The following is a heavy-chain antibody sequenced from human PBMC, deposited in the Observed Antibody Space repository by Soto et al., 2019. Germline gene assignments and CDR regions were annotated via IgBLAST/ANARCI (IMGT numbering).Heavy chain of an antibody. V-gene: IGHV1-69*13. D-gene: IGHD2-21*02. CDR3: AVGSVVVTAILSPAEYFQH. CDR1: GGTFSSYA. J-gene: IGHJ1*01. CDR2: IIPIFGTA. Sequence: SVKVSCKGSGGTFSSYAISWVRQATGQGLEWMGGIIPIFGTANYAQKFQGRVTITADESTSTAYMELSSLRSEDTAVYYCAVGSVVVTAILSPAEYFQHWGQGTLVTVS.